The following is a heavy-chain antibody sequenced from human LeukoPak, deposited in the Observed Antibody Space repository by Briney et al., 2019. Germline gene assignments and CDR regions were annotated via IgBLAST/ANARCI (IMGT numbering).Heavy chain of an antibody. CDR1: GGSFSGYY. CDR3: ARAPYYYDSSGYYSFDY. D-gene: IGHD3-22*01. J-gene: IGHJ4*02. V-gene: IGHV4-34*01. Sequence: SETLSLTCAVDGGSFSGYYCSWIRQPPGKGLEWIGEINHSGSTNYNPSLKSRVTISVDTSKNQFSLKLSSVTAADTAVYYCARAPYYYDSSGYYSFDYWGQGTLVTVSS. CDR2: INHSGST.